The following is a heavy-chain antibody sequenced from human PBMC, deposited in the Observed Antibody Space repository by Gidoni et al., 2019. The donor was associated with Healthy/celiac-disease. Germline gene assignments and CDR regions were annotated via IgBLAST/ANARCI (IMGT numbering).Heavy chain of an antibody. Sequence: EVQLLESGGGLVQPGGSLRLSCAASGFTFSSYAMSWVRQAPGKGLEWGSAISGSGGSTYYADSVKGRFTISRDNSKNTLYLQMNSLRAEDTAVYYCAKDDCSGGSCYANWFDPWGQGTLVTVSS. D-gene: IGHD2-15*01. CDR3: AKDDCSGGSCYANWFDP. J-gene: IGHJ5*02. CDR2: ISGSGGST. V-gene: IGHV3-23*01. CDR1: GFTFSSYA.